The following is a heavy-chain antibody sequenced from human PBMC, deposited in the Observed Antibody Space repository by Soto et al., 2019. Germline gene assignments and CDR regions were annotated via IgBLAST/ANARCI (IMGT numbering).Heavy chain of an antibody. Sequence: GGSLRLSCAASGFTFSNAWMNWVRQAPGRGLEWVGRIKSKTDGGTTDYAAPGKGRFTISRDGSKNTLYLQMNSLKTEDTAVYYCTTDPVTMIVVVPSSGWGQGTLVTVSS. CDR2: IKSKTDGGTT. CDR1: GFTFSNAW. J-gene: IGHJ4*02. CDR3: TTDPVTMIVVVPSSG. D-gene: IGHD3-22*01. V-gene: IGHV3-15*07.